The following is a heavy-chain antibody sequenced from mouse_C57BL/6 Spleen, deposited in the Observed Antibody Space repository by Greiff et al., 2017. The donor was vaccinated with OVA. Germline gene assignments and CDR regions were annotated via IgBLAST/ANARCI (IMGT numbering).Heavy chain of an antibody. CDR1: GYTFTSYW. J-gene: IGHJ1*03. Sequence: VQLQESGAELVMPGASVKLSCKASGYTFTSYWMHWVKQRPGQGLEWIGEIDPSDSYTNYNQKFKGKSTLTVDKSSSTAYMQLSSLTSEDSAVYYCARKTTVVATRWYFDVWGTGTTVTVSS. D-gene: IGHD1-1*01. CDR3: ARKTTVVATRWYFDV. CDR2: IDPSDSYT. V-gene: IGHV1-69*01.